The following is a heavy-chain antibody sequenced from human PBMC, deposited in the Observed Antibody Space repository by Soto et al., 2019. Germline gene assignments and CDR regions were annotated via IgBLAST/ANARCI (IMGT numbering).Heavy chain of an antibody. CDR1: GGSISSGDYY. CDR3: ARVYRWDYSNIPN. J-gene: IGHJ4*02. V-gene: IGHV4-30-4*01. CDR2: IYYSGST. D-gene: IGHD4-4*01. Sequence: QVQLQESGPGLVKPSQTLSLTCTVSGGSISSGDYYWSWIRQPPGKGLEWIGYIYYSGSTYYNPSRKSRVTISVDTSKNQFSLKLSSVTAAETAVYYCARVYRWDYSNIPNWGQGTLVTVSS.